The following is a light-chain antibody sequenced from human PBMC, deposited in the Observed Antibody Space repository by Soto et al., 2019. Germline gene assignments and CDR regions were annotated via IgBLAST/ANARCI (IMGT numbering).Light chain of an antibody. Sequence: QAVVTQPPSASGTPGQGVTVSCSGSSSNIGTNTVNWYQHLPGTAPKLLIHTNNQRPSGVPDRFSGSKSGTSASLAISGLQSEDEADFYCSAWDDSLNGWVFGGGTKLTVL. CDR3: SAWDDSLNGWV. V-gene: IGLV1-44*01. CDR1: SSNIGTNT. J-gene: IGLJ3*02. CDR2: TNN.